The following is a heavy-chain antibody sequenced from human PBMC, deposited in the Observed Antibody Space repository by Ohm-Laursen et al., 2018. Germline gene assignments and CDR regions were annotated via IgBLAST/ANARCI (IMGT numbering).Heavy chain of an antibody. Sequence: SVKVSCKASGYTFTSYDINWVRQATGQGLEWMGWMNPNSGNTGYAQKFQGRVTMTRNTSISTAYMELSSLRSEDTAVYYCASPTVTTATNAFDIWGQGTMVTVSS. CDR2: MNPNSGNT. CDR1: GYTFTSYD. J-gene: IGHJ3*02. V-gene: IGHV1-8*01. D-gene: IGHD4-17*01. CDR3: ASPTVTTATNAFDI.